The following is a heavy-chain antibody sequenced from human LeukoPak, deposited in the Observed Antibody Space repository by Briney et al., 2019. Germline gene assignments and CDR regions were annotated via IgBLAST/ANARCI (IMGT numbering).Heavy chain of an antibody. CDR2: ISCDGSNK. J-gene: IGHJ6*02. CDR3: ARRGSEWNSYFYPMDV. V-gene: IGHV3-30-3*01. CDR1: GFTFSSYA. Sequence: QAGGSLRLSCAASGFTFSSYAMHWVRQAPGKGLEWVAVISCDGSNKYYADSVMGRFTISRDNSMNTLYLQMNNVRAEDAAIYFCARRGSEWNSYFYPMDVWGQGTTVTVSS. D-gene: IGHD3-3*01.